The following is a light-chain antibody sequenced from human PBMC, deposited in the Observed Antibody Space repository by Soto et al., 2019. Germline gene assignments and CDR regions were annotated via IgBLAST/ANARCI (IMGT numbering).Light chain of an antibody. CDR3: QKYDSALLT. CDR1: HDINNY. Sequence: TQMTQSPSSLSAPVGDRVTITCRASHDINNYLAWYQQKPGKVPKVLIYVASTLRSGVPSRFSGSGSGTEFTLTISSLQPEDAATYYCQKYDSALLTFGGGTKVDIK. J-gene: IGKJ4*01. CDR2: VAS. V-gene: IGKV1-27*01.